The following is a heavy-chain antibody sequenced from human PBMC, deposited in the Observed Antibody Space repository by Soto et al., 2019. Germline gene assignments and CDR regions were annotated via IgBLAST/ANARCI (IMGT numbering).Heavy chain of an antibody. CDR2: IYYSGST. CDR3: ARGFRWLDY. D-gene: IGHD2-15*01. V-gene: IGHV4-59*01. CDR1: GGSISSYY. J-gene: IGHJ4*02. Sequence: SETLSLTCSVSGGSISSYYWNWIRQPPGKGLEWIGYIYYSGSTNYNPSLKSRVTISVDTSKNQISLRMRSVTAADTGVYYCARGFRWLDYWGQGTLVTVSS.